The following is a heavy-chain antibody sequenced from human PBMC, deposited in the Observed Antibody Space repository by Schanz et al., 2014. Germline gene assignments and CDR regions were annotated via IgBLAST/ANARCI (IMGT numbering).Heavy chain of an antibody. CDR1: GYTFTSYG. J-gene: IGHJ6*03. V-gene: IGHV1-18*01. Sequence: QVQLVQSGAEVKKPGASVKVSCKASGYTFTSYGISWVRQAPGQGLEWMGWISAYNGNTKYPQKLQGRGTMTTDTSTSTAYLDLSRLRSEDTGVYYCARALKGKVAIFGVIAAQNYYYMDVWGRGTTVTVSS. D-gene: IGHD3-3*01. CDR2: ISAYNGNT. CDR3: ARALKGKVAIFGVIAAQNYYYMDV.